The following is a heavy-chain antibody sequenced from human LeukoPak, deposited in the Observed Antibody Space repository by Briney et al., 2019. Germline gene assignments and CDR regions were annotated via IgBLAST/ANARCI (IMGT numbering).Heavy chain of an antibody. V-gene: IGHV1-2*02. Sequence: ASVKVSCKASGYTFTDNYIHWVRQAPRQRLEWMGWINPLIGGPMYAQKFQGRVPMTRDTSLSTAYIELNGLKSDDTAIYYCAREGIKIFGGWAPFDPWGQGTLVTVS. J-gene: IGHJ5*02. CDR1: GYTFTDNY. CDR3: AREGIKIFGGWAPFDP. D-gene: IGHD3-3*01. CDR2: INPLIGGP.